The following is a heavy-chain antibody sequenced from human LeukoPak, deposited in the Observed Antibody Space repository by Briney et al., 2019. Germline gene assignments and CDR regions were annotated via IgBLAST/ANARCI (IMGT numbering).Heavy chain of an antibody. Sequence: GGSLRLSCAASGFTFSSYAMHWVRQAPGKGLEWVAVISYDGSNKYYADSVKGRFTISRDNSKNTLYLQMNSLRAEDTAVYYCAIVEYSYAIYWYFDLWGRGTLVTVSS. CDR1: GFTFSSYA. J-gene: IGHJ2*01. D-gene: IGHD5-18*01. CDR2: ISYDGSNK. CDR3: AIVEYSYAIYWYFDL. V-gene: IGHV3-30*04.